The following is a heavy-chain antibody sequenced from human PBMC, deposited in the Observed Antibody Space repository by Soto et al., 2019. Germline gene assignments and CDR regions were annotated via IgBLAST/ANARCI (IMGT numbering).Heavy chain of an antibody. CDR3: ARGIRLFRGSFDP. CDR1: GGSFSDTY. D-gene: IGHD2-15*01. V-gene: IGHV4-34*01. Sequence: QVHLQQWGAGLLKPSETLSLTCAVYGGSFSDTYWNWFRQPPGKGLEWIGEINHNTNTIYNPSLTSRVTTSVDTSKNRFSLKWTSVTVADTAVYDCARGIRLFRGSFDPWGEGTLVTASS. J-gene: IGHJ5*02. CDR2: INHNTNT.